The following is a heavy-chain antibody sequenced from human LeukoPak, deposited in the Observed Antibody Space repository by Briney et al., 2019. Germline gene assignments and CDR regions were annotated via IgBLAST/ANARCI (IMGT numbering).Heavy chain of an antibody. CDR2: ISSFSGTI. V-gene: IGHV3-48*01. CDR3: ASALIAAAGTGTY. CDR1: GLTFSFYS. D-gene: IGHD6-13*01. Sequence: PGGSLRLSCAASGLTFSFYSMNWVRQAPGKGLVWVSYISSFSGTINYAESVKGRFTISRDNAKNSLYLQMNSLRAEDTAVYYCASALIAAAGTGTYWGQGTLVTVSS. J-gene: IGHJ4*02.